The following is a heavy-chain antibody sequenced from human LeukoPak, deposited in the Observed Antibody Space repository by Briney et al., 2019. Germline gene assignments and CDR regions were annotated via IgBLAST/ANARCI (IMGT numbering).Heavy chain of an antibody. CDR1: GYSISSGYY. Sequence: SETLSLTCTVSGYSISSGYYWSWIRQPPGKGLEWIGYIHYSGSTDYNPSLKSRVTISVDMSKNQFSLQLNSVTPEDTAVYYCARYNSSSLDAFDIWGQGTMVTVSS. CDR2: IHYSGST. D-gene: IGHD6-6*01. CDR3: ARYNSSSLDAFDI. V-gene: IGHV4-38-2*02. J-gene: IGHJ3*02.